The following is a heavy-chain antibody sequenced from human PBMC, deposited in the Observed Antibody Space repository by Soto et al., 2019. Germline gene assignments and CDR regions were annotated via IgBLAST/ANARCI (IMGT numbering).Heavy chain of an antibody. Sequence: ASVKVSCKASGYTFTSYYMHWVRQAPGQGLEWMGIINPSGGSTSYAQKFQGRVTMTRDTSTSTVYMELSSLRSEDTAVYYCASAIGYCTNGVCPDYGMDVWGQGTTVTVSS. V-gene: IGHV1-46*01. CDR2: INPSGGST. J-gene: IGHJ6*02. D-gene: IGHD2-8*01. CDR1: GYTFTSYY. CDR3: ASAIGYCTNGVCPDYGMDV.